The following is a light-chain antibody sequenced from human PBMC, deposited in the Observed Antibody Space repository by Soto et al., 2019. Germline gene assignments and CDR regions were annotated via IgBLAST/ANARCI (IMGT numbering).Light chain of an antibody. CDR2: GAS. J-gene: IGKJ1*01. Sequence: EIVMTQSPATLSVSPGERATLSCRASQSVSSNLAWYQQKPGQAPRLLIYGASTRATGIPARFSGSGSGTEFTLTISSLQSEDFAVYYCQQYNNWPSWWTFDQGTKVEIK. CDR3: QQYNNWPSWWT. V-gene: IGKV3-15*01. CDR1: QSVSSN.